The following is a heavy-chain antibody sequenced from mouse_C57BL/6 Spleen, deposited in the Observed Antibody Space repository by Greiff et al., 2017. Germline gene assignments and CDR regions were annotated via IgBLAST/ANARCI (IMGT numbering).Heavy chain of an antibody. CDR1: GYSFTGYY. CDR3: ARPYSNSAMDY. CDR2: INPSTGGT. D-gene: IGHD2-5*01. V-gene: IGHV1-42*01. J-gene: IGHJ4*01. Sequence: VQLQQSGPELVKPGASVKISCKASGYSFTGYYMNWVKQSPEKSLEWIGEINPSTGGTTYNQKFKAKATLTVDKSSSTAYMQLKSLTSEDSAVYYCARPYSNSAMDYWGQGTSVTVSS.